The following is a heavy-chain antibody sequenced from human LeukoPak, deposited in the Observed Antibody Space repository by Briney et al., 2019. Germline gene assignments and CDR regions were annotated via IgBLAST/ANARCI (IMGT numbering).Heavy chain of an antibody. CDR3: ARSGLEWLLSYYYYYMDV. Sequence: GGSLRLSCAASGFTFLSYSMNWVRQAPGKGLEWVSSISCSSSYIYYADSVKGRFTISRDNAKNSLYLQMNSLRAEDTAVYYCARSGLEWLLSYYYYYMDVWGKGTTVTVSS. CDR1: GFTFLSYS. J-gene: IGHJ6*03. D-gene: IGHD3-3*01. V-gene: IGHV3-21*01. CDR2: ISCSSSYI.